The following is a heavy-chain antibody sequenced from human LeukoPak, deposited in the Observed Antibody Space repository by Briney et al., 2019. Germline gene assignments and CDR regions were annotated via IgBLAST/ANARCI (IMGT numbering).Heavy chain of an antibody. J-gene: IGHJ4*02. V-gene: IGHV3-23*01. CDR3: AKRGVVIRAVLVVGFHKEAYYFDS. Sequence: GGSLRLSCVVSGITLSNYGMSWVRQAPGKGLEWVAGISDRGGSTNYADSVKGRYTISRDNPKNTLYLQMNSLRSEDTAVYFCAKRGVVIRAVLVVGFHKEAYYFDSWGQGALVTVSS. CDR1: GITLSNYG. CDR2: ISDRGGST. D-gene: IGHD2-15*01.